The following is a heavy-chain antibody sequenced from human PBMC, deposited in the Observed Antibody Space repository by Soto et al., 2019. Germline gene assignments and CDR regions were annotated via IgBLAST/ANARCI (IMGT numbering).Heavy chain of an antibody. CDR3: ARMCGTAVARY. D-gene: IGHD6-19*01. Sequence: QVPVQQWGAGLLKPSETLSLICDVSGGSFSGYYWTWIRQPPGKGLEWIGEVNHSGSTSYNPSLRSRVTISVDTSKKHFSLELGSVTAADTALYYCARMCGTAVARYWGQGTLVTVSS. V-gene: IGHV4-34*01. CDR2: VNHSGST. J-gene: IGHJ4*02. CDR1: GGSFSGYY.